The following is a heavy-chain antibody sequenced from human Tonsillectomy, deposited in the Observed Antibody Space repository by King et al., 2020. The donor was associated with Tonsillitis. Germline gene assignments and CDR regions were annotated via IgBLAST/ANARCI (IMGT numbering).Heavy chain of an antibody. Sequence: VQLVESGGGLVQPGGSLGLSCATSGFTFDNYAMNWVRQAPGKGLECVSTISAGGYNTHYADSVKGRFTISRDNSKDMLFLQMNFLRAEDTAIYFCAKDYDSSGHYVGDREGWGQGTLVTVSS. CDR2: ISAGGYNT. J-gene: IGHJ4*02. CDR3: AKDYDSSGHYVGDREG. V-gene: IGHV3-23*04. D-gene: IGHD3-22*01. CDR1: GFTFDNYA.